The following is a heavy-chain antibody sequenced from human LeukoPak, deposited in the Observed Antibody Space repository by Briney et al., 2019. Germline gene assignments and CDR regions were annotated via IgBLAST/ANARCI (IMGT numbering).Heavy chain of an antibody. CDR3: AKYRAVADSDAFDI. Sequence: GGSLRLSCAASGFTFSNAWMSWVRQAPGKGLEWVSAISGSGGSTYYADSVKGRFTISRDNSKNTLYLQMNSLRAEDTAVYYCAKYRAVADSDAFDIWGQGTMVTVSS. CDR2: ISGSGGST. V-gene: IGHV3-23*01. J-gene: IGHJ3*02. CDR1: GFTFSNAW. D-gene: IGHD6-19*01.